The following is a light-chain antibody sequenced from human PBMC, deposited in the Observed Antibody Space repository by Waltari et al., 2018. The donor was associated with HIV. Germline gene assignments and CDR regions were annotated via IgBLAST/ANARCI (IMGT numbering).Light chain of an antibody. V-gene: IGLV3-21*02. J-gene: IGLJ3*02. CDR3: QVWDSSSVHWV. Sequence: SYVLTQPPSVSVAPGQTARITCGGDNIRSKSVHWYQQKSGQAPVVVVYDDRDRPSGIPELFSGSNSGNTATLTISGVEVGDEADYYCQVWDSSSVHWVFGGGTKLTV. CDR2: DDR. CDR1: NIRSKS.